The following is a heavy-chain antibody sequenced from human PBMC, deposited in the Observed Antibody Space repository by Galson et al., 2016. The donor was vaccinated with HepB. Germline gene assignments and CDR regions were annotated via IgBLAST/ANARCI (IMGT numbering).Heavy chain of an antibody. V-gene: IGHV3-48*04. CDR2: ISVYRTI. Sequence: SLRLSCAASGFTFSSYSMNWVRQAPGKGLEWVSYISVYRTIYYADSVKGRFTIYRDNARNSLYLQMNSLRVEDTAVYYCARRDGDMQPSDYWGQGTLVTVSS. J-gene: IGHJ4*02. CDR3: ARRDGDMQPSDY. CDR1: GFTFSSYS. D-gene: IGHD5-24*01.